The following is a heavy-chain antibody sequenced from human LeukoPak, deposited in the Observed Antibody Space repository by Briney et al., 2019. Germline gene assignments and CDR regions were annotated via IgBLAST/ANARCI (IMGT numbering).Heavy chain of an antibody. V-gene: IGHV3-30-3*01. D-gene: IGHD3-10*01. CDR2: ISYDGSNK. Sequence: PGGSLRLSCAASGFTFSSYAMHWVRQAPGKELEWVAVISYDGSNKYYADSVKGRFTISRDNSKNTLYLQMNSLRAEDTAVYYCASLVLLWFGESTGYWGQATLVTVSS. CDR3: ASLVLLWFGESTGY. CDR1: GFTFSSYA. J-gene: IGHJ4*02.